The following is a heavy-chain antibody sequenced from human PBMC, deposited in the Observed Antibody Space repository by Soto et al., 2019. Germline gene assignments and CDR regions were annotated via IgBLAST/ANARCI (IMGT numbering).Heavy chain of an antibody. CDR3: VKDWTGDKCPCMDV. Sequence: GGSLRLSCLASGFTFSNYAMSWVRQAPGKGLEWVSAITNGGGSTYYEDSVKGRFTISRDDAKNTLYLQIISLRAEDTAVYYCVKDWTGDKCPCMDVWGQGTTVTVSS. V-gene: IGHV3-23*01. J-gene: IGHJ6*02. CDR1: GFTFSNYA. CDR2: ITNGGGST. D-gene: IGHD2-8*02.